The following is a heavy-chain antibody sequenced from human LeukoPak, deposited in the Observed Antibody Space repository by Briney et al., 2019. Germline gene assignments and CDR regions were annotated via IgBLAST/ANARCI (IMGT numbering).Heavy chain of an antibody. V-gene: IGHV3-7*04. CDR3: TRVGYIDEGIDY. CDR2: IKQDGSKK. D-gene: IGHD5-24*01. CDR1: GFTFSIHW. Sequence: GGSLRLSCAASGFTFSIHWMSWVRQAPGKGLEWVANIKQDGSKKSYVDSVKGRFTISRDNAKNSLYLQMNSLRAEDTAIYYCTRVGYIDEGIDYWGQGTLVTVSS. J-gene: IGHJ4*02.